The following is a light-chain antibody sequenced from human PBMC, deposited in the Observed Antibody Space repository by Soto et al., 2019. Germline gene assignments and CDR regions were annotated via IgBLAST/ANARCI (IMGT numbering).Light chain of an antibody. V-gene: IGKV3-11*01. CDR2: DAS. CDR3: QQRSNWPPYT. Sequence: EIVLTQSPATPSLSPGERATLSCRASQSVSTYLAWYQQKPGQAPRLLIYDASNRATGIPARFSGSGSGTDFTLTISSLEPEDLAVYYCQQRSNWPPYTFGQGTKLEIK. J-gene: IGKJ2*01. CDR1: QSVSTY.